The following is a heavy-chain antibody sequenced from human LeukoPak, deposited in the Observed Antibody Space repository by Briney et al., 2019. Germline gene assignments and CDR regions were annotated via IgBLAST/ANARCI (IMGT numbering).Heavy chain of an antibody. CDR2: IYHSGST. J-gene: IGHJ4*02. D-gene: IGHD6-13*01. V-gene: IGHV4-59*01. CDR3: ATGYSSTWYYFDY. CDR1: GDSISSYY. Sequence: KTSETLSLTCTVSGDSISSYYWSWIRQPPGKGLEWIGYIYHSGSTNYNPSLKSRVTISADTSKDQFSLKLASVIAADTAVYYCATGYSSTWYYFDYWGQGTLVTVSS.